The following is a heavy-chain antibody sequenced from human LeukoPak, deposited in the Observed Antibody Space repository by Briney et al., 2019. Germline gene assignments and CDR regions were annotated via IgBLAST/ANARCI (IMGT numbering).Heavy chain of an antibody. CDR2: IIPIFGTA. D-gene: IGHD5-18*01. CDR1: GYTFTGYY. J-gene: IGHJ3*02. Sequence: ASVTVSCTASGYTFTGYYMHWVRQAPGQGLEWMGGIIPIFGTANYAQKFQGRVTITADESTSTAYMELSSLRSEDTAVYYCARDPGYSYGFAFDIWGQGTMVTVSS. CDR3: ARDPGYSYGFAFDI. V-gene: IGHV1-69*13.